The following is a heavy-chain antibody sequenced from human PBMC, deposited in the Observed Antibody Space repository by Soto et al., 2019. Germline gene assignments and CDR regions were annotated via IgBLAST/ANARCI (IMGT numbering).Heavy chain of an antibody. CDR3: ARVWNDGRFDY. CDR1: GFTFSNYW. CDR2: INQNGGAM. Sequence: EVQLVESGGGLVRPGGSLRLSCAASGFTFSNYWMTWVRQAPGKGLEWVASINQNGGAMHYVDSVKGQFTVSRDNAKNSLYLQVNSLRAEDTAVFYCARVWNDGRFDYWGQGTLVTVSS. V-gene: IGHV3-7*01. J-gene: IGHJ4*02. D-gene: IGHD1-1*01.